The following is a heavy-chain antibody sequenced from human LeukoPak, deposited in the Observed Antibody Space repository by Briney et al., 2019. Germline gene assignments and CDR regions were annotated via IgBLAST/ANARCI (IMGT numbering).Heavy chain of an antibody. D-gene: IGHD2-2*01. CDR3: ARGGLGYCSSTSCRNFDY. V-gene: IGHV1-46*01. Sequence: ASVKVSCKASGYTFTSYYMHWVRQAPGQGLEWMGIINPSGGSTSYAQKFQGRVTMTRDTSTSTVYMELSSLRSEDTAVYYCARGGLGYCSSTSCRNFDYWGQETLVTVSS. CDR1: GYTFTSYY. J-gene: IGHJ4*02. CDR2: INPSGGST.